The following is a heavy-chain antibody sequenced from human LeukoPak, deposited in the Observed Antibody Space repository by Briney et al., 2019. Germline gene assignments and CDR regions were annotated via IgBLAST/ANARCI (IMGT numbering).Heavy chain of an antibody. D-gene: IGHD6-6*01. Sequence: GGSLRLSCAASGFTFSSYAMSWVRQAPGKGLEWVSAISGSGGSTYYADSVKGRFTISRDNSKNTLYLQMNSLRAEDTAVYYCVKERDEYSSSSSDYWGQGTLVTVSS. CDR2: ISGSGGST. CDR3: VKERDEYSSSSSDY. J-gene: IGHJ4*02. V-gene: IGHV3-23*01. CDR1: GFTFSSYA.